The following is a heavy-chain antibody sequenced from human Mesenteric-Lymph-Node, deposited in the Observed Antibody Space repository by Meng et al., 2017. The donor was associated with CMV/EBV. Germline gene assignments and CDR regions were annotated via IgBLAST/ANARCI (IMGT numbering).Heavy chain of an antibody. J-gene: IGHJ4*02. CDR2: INSDGSIT. D-gene: IGHD4-23*01. CDR3: ARGRDYGGNHDY. CDR1: GFTFSSYW. V-gene: IGHV3-74*01. Sequence: GESLKISCAASGFTFSSYWMHWVRQAPGKGLVWVSRINSDGSITSYADSVKGRFTISRDNAKNTLYLEMNSLRANDTAVYFCARGRDYGGNHDYWGQGALVTVSS.